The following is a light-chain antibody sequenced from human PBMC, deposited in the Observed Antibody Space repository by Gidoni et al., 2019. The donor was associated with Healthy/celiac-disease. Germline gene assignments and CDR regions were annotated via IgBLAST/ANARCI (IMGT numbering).Light chain of an antibody. CDR1: QSVSSY. J-gene: IGKJ4*01. Sequence: EIVLTQSPATLSLSPGERATLSCRASQSVSSYLAWYQQTPGQAPRLLIYEASNRATGIPARFSGSGSGTDFTLTISSLEPEDFAVYYCQQRSNWPFTFXGXTKVEIK. CDR3: QQRSNWPFT. CDR2: EAS. V-gene: IGKV3-11*01.